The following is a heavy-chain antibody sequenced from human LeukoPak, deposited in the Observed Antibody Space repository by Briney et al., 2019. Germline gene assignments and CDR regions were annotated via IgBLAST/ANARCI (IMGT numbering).Heavy chain of an antibody. V-gene: IGHV3-23*01. CDR1: GFTYSSNA. J-gene: IGHJ4*02. CDR2: ISGNGGST. D-gene: IGHD3-22*01. CDR3: SKRSSGYSVDY. Sequence: GGSLRLSCAASGFTYSSNAMSWVRQAPGKGLEWLSAISGNGGSTYYADSVMGRFTISRDNSKNTLYLQMNSLRAEDTAVYYCSKRSSGYSVDYWGQGTLVTVSS.